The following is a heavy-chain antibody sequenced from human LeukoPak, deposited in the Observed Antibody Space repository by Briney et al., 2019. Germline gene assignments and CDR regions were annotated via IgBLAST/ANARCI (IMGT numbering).Heavy chain of an antibody. CDR3: ARSELSCSGGSCPTRYAFDI. V-gene: IGHV4-38-2*02. J-gene: IGHJ3*02. D-gene: IGHD2-15*01. Sequence: SETLSLTCTVSGYSISRGYYWGWIRQLPGKGLEWIGSAYHGGNTYYNPSLKSRVTISVDTSKNQFSLKLRSVTAADTALYYCARSELSCSGGSCPTRYAFDIWGQGTVVTASS. CDR2: AYHGGNT. CDR1: GYSISRGYY.